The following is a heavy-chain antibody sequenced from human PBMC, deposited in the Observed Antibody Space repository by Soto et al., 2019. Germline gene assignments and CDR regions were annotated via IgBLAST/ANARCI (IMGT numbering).Heavy chain of an antibody. CDR2: IWYDGSNK. D-gene: IGHD3-9*01. CDR3: ARDAYDILSGYPPHFDY. CDR1: GFTFSSYG. V-gene: IGHV3-33*01. J-gene: IGHJ4*02. Sequence: QVQLVESGGGVVQPGRSLRLSCAASGFTFSSYGMHWVRQAPGKGLEWVAVIWYDGSNKYYADSVKGRFTISRDNSKNTLYLQMNSLRAEDMAVYYCARDAYDILSGYPPHFDYWGQGTMVTVSS.